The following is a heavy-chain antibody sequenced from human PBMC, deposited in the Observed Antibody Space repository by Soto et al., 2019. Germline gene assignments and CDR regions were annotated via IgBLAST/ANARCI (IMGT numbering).Heavy chain of an antibody. CDR2: TSAIGGST. V-gene: IGHV3-23*01. Sequence: GAALRRSGAASGGTVSGYPRSWFRQATGKGLEWVSGTSAIGGSTYYADSVKGRFTISRDNSKNTLYLQMNSLRADDTAVYYCAKAVVAAAGRGGYFDYWGKGTLVTISS. CDR3: AKAVVAAAGRGGYFDY. J-gene: IGHJ4*02. D-gene: IGHD6-13*01. CDR1: GGTVSGYP.